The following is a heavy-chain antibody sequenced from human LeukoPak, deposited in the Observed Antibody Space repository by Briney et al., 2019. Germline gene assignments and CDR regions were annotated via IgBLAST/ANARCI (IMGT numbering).Heavy chain of an antibody. CDR3: ASVVSYGDYEGPLDY. J-gene: IGHJ4*02. CDR2: IIPIFGTA. D-gene: IGHD4-17*01. Sequence: SVKVSCKASGGTFSSYAISWVRQAPGQGLEWMGGIIPIFGTANYAQKFQGRVTITADESTGTAYMELSSLRSEDTAVYYCASVVSYGDYEGPLDYWGQGTLVTVSS. V-gene: IGHV1-69*13. CDR1: GGTFSSYA.